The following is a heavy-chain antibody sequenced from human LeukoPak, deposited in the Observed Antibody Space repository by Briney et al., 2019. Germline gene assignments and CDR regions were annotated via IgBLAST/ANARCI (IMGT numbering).Heavy chain of an antibody. CDR3: ARSEVVMAFDY. CDR2: ISYDGSNK. J-gene: IGHJ4*02. D-gene: IGHD3-22*01. Sequence: GGSLRLSCAASGFTFSSYAMHWVRQAPGKGLEWVAVISYDGSNKYYADSVKGRFTISRDNSKNTLYLQMNSLRAEDTAVYYCARSEVVMAFDYWGQGTLVTVSS. CDR1: GFTFSSYA. V-gene: IGHV3-30*04.